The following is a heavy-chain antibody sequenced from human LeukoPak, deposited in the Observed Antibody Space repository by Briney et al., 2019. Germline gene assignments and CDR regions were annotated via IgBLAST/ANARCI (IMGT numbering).Heavy chain of an antibody. D-gene: IGHD1-7*01. J-gene: IGHJ3*02. CDR1: GYSISSGYY. CDR2: INHSGST. Sequence: SETLSLTCAVSGYSISSGYYWGWIRQPPGKGPEWIGEINHSGSTNYNPSLKSRVTISVDTSKNQFSLKLSSVTAADTAVYYCARGRRNYGIWGQGTMVTVSS. V-gene: IGHV4-38-2*01. CDR3: ARGRRNYGI.